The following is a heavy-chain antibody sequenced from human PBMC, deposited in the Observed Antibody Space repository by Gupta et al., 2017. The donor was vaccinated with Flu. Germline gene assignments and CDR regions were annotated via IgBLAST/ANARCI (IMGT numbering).Heavy chain of an antibody. D-gene: IGHD5-18*01. V-gene: IGHV3-48*03. CDR2: ISSSGSTI. J-gene: IGHJ6*03. Sequence: GKGLEWVSYISSSGSTIYYADSVKGRFTISRDNAKNSLYLQMNSLRAEDTAVYYCARDGQLWFLGYYYYMDVWGKGTTVTVSS. CDR3: ARDGQLWFLGYYYYMDV.